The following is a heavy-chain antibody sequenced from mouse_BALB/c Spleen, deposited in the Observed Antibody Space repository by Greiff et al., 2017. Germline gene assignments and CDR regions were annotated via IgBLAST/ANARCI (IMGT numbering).Heavy chain of an antibody. CDR1: GFSLSRYS. CDR3: ARDYDYDEPYYYAMDY. CDR2: IWGGGST. V-gene: IGHV2-6-4*01. D-gene: IGHD2-4*01. Sequence: VKLMESGPGLVAPSQSLSITCTVSGFSLSRYSVHWVRQPPGKGLEWLGMIWGGGSTDYNSALKSRLSISKDNSKSQVFLKMNSLQTDDTAMYYCARDYDYDEPYYYAMDYWGQGTSVTVSS. J-gene: IGHJ4*01.